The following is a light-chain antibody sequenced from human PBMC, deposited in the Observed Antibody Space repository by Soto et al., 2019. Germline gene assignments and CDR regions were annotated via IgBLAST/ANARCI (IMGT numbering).Light chain of an antibody. CDR2: EGS. CDR1: SSDVGSYNL. CDR3: CSYAGSSTYV. J-gene: IGLJ1*01. Sequence: QSALTQPASVSGSPGPSITISCTGTSSDVGSYNLVSWYQQHPGKAPKLMIFEGSKRPSGVSNRFSGSKSGNTASLTISWLQAEDEAYYYCCSYAGSSTYVFGTGTKLTV. V-gene: IGLV2-23*01.